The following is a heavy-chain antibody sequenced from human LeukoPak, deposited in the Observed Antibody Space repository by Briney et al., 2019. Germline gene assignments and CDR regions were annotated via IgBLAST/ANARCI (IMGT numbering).Heavy chain of an antibody. CDR1: GFTFDDYA. Sequence: GRSLRLSCAASGFTFDDYAVHWVRQAPGKGLEWVSGISWNSGSIGYADSVKGRFTISRDNAKNSLYLQMNSLRAEDMALYYCAKDASGYPRSPFDYWGQGTLVTVSS. J-gene: IGHJ4*02. CDR2: ISWNSGSI. CDR3: AKDASGYPRSPFDY. D-gene: IGHD3-9*01. V-gene: IGHV3-9*03.